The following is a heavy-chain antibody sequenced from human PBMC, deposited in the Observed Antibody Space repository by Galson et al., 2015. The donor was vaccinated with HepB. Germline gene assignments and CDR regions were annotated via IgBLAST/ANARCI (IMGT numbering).Heavy chain of an antibody. CDR1: GFTVSRNY. D-gene: IGHD1-1*01. CDR2: IYRSGST. Sequence: SLRLSCADSGFTVSRNYMSWVRQAPGKGLEWVSVIYRSGSTYYADSVKGRFTISRDNSRSTLYLQMNNLRADDTSVYYCATGGQQLVGAGDAFDIWGQGTMVTVSS. J-gene: IGHJ3*02. CDR3: ATGGQQLVGAGDAFDI. V-gene: IGHV3-66*01.